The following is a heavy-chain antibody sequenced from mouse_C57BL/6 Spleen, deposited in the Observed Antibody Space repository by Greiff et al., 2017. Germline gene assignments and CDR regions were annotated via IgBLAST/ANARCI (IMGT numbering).Heavy chain of an antibody. CDR1: GYSFTGYF. CDR3: ARFDYYSH. D-gene: IGHD1-1*01. V-gene: IGHV1-20*01. Sequence: EVQLQQSGPELVKPGDSVKISCKASGYSFTGYFMNWVMQSHGKSLEWIGRINPYNGDTFYNQKFKGTATLTVDKSSSTAHMELRILTSEDAAVYYCARFDYYSHWGQGTTLTVSS. CDR2: INPYNGDT. J-gene: IGHJ2*01.